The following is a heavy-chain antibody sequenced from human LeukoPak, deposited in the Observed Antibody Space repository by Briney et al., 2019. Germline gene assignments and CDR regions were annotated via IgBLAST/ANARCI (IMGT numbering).Heavy chain of an antibody. J-gene: IGHJ4*02. D-gene: IGHD3-10*01. CDR1: GGSFSGYY. CDR2: INHSGST. CDR3: ARGDRITMVRGVTYFDY. V-gene: IGHV4-34*01. Sequence: SETLSLTCAVYGGSFSGYYWSWIRQPPGKGLEWIGEINHSGSTNYNPSLKSRVTISVDTSKNQFSLKLSSVTAADTAVYYCARGDRITMVRGVTYFDYWGQRTLVTVSS.